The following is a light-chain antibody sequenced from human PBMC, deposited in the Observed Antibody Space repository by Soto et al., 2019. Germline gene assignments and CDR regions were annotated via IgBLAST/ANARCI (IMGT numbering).Light chain of an antibody. Sequence: LTQPASVSGSPGQSITISCSGTSNDVGDYNFVSWYQQHPGRAPKLILYDVTSRPANVSIRFSGFKSPNTASLSISGLRPEDEADYFCSSYTRTATRYVFGSGTKVTVL. CDR2: DVT. CDR3: SSYTRTATRYV. J-gene: IGLJ1*01. CDR1: SNDVGDYNF. V-gene: IGLV2-14*03.